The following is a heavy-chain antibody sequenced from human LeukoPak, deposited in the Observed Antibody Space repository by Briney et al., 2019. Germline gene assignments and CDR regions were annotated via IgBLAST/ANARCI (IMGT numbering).Heavy chain of an antibody. Sequence: SETLSLTCTVSGGSVSSGRDYWNWIRQPPGKGLEWIGEINHSGSTNYNPSLKSRVTISVDTSKNQFSLKLSSVTAADTAVYYCARGRLFDYWGQGTLVTVSS. V-gene: IGHV4-39*07. CDR3: ARGRLFDY. CDR1: GGSVSSGRDY. J-gene: IGHJ4*02. D-gene: IGHD6-25*01. CDR2: INHSGST.